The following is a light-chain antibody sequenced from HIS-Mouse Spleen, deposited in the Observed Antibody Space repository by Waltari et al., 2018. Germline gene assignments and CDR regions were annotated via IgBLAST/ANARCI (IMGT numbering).Light chain of an antibody. CDR3: QSYDSSNSWV. CDR1: SGSIASNY. CDR2: EDN. J-gene: IGLJ3*02. V-gene: IGLV6-57*02. Sequence: NFMLTQPPPVSESPGKTVTISCTGSSGSIASNYVPWYQQRPGSAPTTVIYEDNQRPSGVPDRFSGSIDSSSNSASLTISGLKTVDEADYYCQSYDSSNSWVFGGGTKLTVL.